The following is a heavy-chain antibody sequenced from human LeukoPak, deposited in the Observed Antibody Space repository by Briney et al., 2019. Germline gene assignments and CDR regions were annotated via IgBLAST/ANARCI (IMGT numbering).Heavy chain of an antibody. D-gene: IGHD3-3*01. CDR3: ARVFSYPLRAPFDP. CDR2: IYHSGST. V-gene: IGHV4-38-2*02. Sequence: SETLSLTCIVSGYSISSGYYWGWIRQPPGKGLEWIGSIYHSGSTYYNPSLKSRVTISVDTSKNQFSLKLSSVTAADTAVYYCARVFSYPLRAPFDPWGQGTLVTVSS. J-gene: IGHJ5*02. CDR1: GYSISSGYY.